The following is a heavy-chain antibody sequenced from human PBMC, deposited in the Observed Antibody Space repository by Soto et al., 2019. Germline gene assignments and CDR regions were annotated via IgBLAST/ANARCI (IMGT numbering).Heavy chain of an antibody. CDR2: ISGSGGTT. V-gene: IGHV3-23*01. CDR1: GFTFTSYA. Sequence: GGSLRLSCAASGFTFTSYAMTWVRQAPGKGLEWVSGISGSGGTTYHADSVKGRFTISRDNSKNTLYLQMNSLRAEDTAVYYCAKVLSSTSWYYYYMDVWGKGTTVTVSS. CDR3: AKVLSSTSWYYYYMDV. D-gene: IGHD2-2*01. J-gene: IGHJ6*03.